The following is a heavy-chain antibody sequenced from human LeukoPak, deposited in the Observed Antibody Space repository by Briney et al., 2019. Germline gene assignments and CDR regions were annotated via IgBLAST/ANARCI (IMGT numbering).Heavy chain of an antibody. D-gene: IGHD6-19*01. CDR3: ARQKVAGHFDY. CDR1: GGSFSGYY. CDR2: INHSGST. V-gene: IGHV4-34*01. J-gene: IGHJ4*02. Sequence: SETLSLTCAVYGGSFSGYYWSWIRQPPGKGLEWIGEINHSGSTNYNPSLKSRVTIPVDTSRNQFSLKLSSVTAADTAVYYCARQKVAGHFDYWGQGTLVTVSS.